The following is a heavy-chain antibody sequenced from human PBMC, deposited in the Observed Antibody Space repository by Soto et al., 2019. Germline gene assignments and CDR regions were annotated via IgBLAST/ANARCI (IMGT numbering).Heavy chain of an antibody. D-gene: IGHD4-17*01. V-gene: IGHV1-69*12. CDR1: GGSFSNNA. J-gene: IGHJ4*02. CDR3: ARGPDYEGYFDY. Sequence: QVRLVQSEAEVKKPGFSVKVSCKASGGSFSNNAISWVRQAPGQGLEWMGVIILPFGTPNYAQTFQGRVTITADESMTTAYMELSGLRSEDTAVYYCARGPDYEGYFDYWGRGTLVTVSS. CDR2: IILPFGTP.